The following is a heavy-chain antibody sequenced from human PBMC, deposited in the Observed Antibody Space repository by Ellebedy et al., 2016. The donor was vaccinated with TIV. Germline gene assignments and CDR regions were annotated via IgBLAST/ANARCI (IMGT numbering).Heavy chain of an antibody. Sequence: GESLKISCAASGFAFSDYYMSWIRQAPGKGLEWIAHISSGATTIYYADSVRGRFTISRDDAKNSLYLQMNSLRAEDTAVYYCVRGGGWVADYWGQGTLVTVSS. V-gene: IGHV3-11*04. D-gene: IGHD1-26*01. CDR2: ISSGATTI. CDR3: VRGGGWVADY. J-gene: IGHJ4*02. CDR1: GFAFSDYY.